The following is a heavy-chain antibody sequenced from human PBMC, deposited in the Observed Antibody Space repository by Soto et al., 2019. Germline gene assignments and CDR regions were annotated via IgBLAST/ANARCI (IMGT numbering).Heavy chain of an antibody. CDR1: GGSISSSNW. CDR3: ARAHLAHGSGRSWFDP. V-gene: IGHV4-4*02. D-gene: IGHD3-10*01. Sequence: QVQLQESGPGLVKPSGTLSLTCAVSGGSISSSNWWSWVRQPPGKGLEWIGEIYHSGSTNYNPSLKSRVTKSVDKSKNQFSLKLSSVTAADTAVYYCARAHLAHGSGRSWFDPWGQGTLVTVSS. J-gene: IGHJ5*02. CDR2: IYHSGST.